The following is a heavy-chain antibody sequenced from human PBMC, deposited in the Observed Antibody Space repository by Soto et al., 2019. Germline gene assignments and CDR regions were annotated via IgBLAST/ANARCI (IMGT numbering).Heavy chain of an antibody. CDR2: IYYSGST. CDR1: GGSISSSSYY. D-gene: IGHD3-3*01. J-gene: IGHJ5*02. Sequence: SETLSLTCTVSGGSISSSSYYWGWIRQPPGKGLEWIGSIYYSGSTYYNPSLKSRVTISVDTSKNQFSLKLSSVTAADTVVYYCARGRITIFGVVTPLVGWFDPWGQGTLVTVSS. V-gene: IGHV4-39*01. CDR3: ARGRITIFGVVTPLVGWFDP.